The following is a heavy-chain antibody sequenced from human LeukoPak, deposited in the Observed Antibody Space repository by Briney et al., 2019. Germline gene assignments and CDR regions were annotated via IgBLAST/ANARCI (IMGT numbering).Heavy chain of an antibody. D-gene: IGHD3-9*01. V-gene: IGHV4-59*01. Sequence: SETLSLTCTVSGGPISSYHWSWIPQPPGKGLEWIGYFYYCGSTNYNPSLQSRVTISVDTSKNQFSLKLSSVTAADTAVYYCARDRGYFVGTDYWGQGTLVTVSS. CDR2: FYYCGST. CDR1: GGPISSYH. CDR3: ARDRGYFVGTDY. J-gene: IGHJ4*02.